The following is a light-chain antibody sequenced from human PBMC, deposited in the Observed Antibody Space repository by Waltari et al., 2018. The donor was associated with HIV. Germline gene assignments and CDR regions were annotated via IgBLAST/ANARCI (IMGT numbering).Light chain of an antibody. CDR2: EVS. V-gene: IGKV2D-29*02. J-gene: IGKJ4*01. CDR3: MQSMQLPLT. Sequence: DIVMTQTPLSLSVTPGQPASISCKASQSLLHNDGRNYLYWILQKPGQSPKVLIYEVSNRFSGVPVRFTGSGSGTNFTLKVSRVEAEDVGLYYCMQSMQLPLTFGGGTKVEIK. CDR1: QSLLHNDGRNY.